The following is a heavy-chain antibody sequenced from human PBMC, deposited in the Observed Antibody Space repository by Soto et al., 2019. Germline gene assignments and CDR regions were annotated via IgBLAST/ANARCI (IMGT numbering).Heavy chain of an antibody. D-gene: IGHD5-12*01. CDR2: ISAYNGNT. J-gene: IGHJ5*02. Sequence: ASVKVSCKASGYTFTSYGISWVRQAPGQGLEWMGWISAYNGNTNYVQKLQGRVTMTTDTSTSTAYMELRSLRSDDTAVYYCARNVDIVATIDRWFDPWGQGTLVTVSS. V-gene: IGHV1-18*01. CDR3: ARNVDIVATIDRWFDP. CDR1: GYTFTSYG.